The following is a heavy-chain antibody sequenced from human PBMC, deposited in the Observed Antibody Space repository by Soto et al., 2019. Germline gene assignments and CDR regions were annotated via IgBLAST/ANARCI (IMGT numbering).Heavy chain of an antibody. V-gene: IGHV3-7*04. CDR2: IKQDGSEK. CDR3: ARGLRYFDLYYYYYYMDV. CDR1: GFTFSSYW. J-gene: IGHJ6*03. D-gene: IGHD3-9*01. Sequence: GGSLRLSCAASGFTFSSYWMSWVHQAPGKGLEWVANIKQDGSEKYYVDSVKGRFTISRDNAKNSLYLQMNSLRAEDTAVYYCARGLRYFDLYYYYYYMDVWGKGTTVTVSS.